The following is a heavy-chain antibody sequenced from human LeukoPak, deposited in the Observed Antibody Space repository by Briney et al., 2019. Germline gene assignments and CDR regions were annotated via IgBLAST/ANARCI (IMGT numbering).Heavy chain of an antibody. CDR1: GLTFSTYS. Sequence: GGSLRLSCAASGLTFSTYSMNWVRQAPGKGLEWVSSISSSGSYIYYADSVKGRFTISRDNAKNSLYLQMKSLRGEDTAVYYCARDPWGMLVVEVAGFDYWGQGTLVTVSS. V-gene: IGHV3-21*01. CDR3: ARDPWGMLVVEVAGFDY. J-gene: IGHJ4*02. CDR2: ISSSGSYI. D-gene: IGHD6-19*01.